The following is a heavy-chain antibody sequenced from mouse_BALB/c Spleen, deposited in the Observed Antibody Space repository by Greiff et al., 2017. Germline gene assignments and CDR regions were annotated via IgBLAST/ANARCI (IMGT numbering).Heavy chain of an antibody. CDR2: ISSGGSYT. CDR1: GFTFSSYA. CDR3: ARHLTDLYYDYPWFAY. Sequence: EVQLQESGGGLVKPGGSLKLSCAASGFTFSSYAMSWVRQTPEKRLEWVATISSGGSYTYYPDSVKGRFTISRDNAKNTLYLQMSSLRSEDTAMYYCARHLTDLYYDYPWFAYWGQGTLVTVSA. V-gene: IGHV5-9-3*01. D-gene: IGHD2-4*01. J-gene: IGHJ3*01.